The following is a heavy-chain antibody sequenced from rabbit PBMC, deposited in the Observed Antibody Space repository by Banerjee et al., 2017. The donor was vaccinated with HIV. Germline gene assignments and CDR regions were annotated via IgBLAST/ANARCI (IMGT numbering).Heavy chain of an antibody. J-gene: IGHJ6*01. CDR1: GIDFSSNYW. CDR3: ARDLAGVIGWNFGL. D-gene: IGHD4-1*01. CDR2: IYTGSGGNT. V-gene: IGHV1S45*01. Sequence: QEQLEESGGDLVKPEGSLTLTCKASGIDFSSNYWICWVRQAPGKGLELIACIYTGSGGNTNYASWAKGRFTISKTSSTTVTLQMTSLTAADTATYFCARDLAGVIGWNFGLWGPGTLVTVS.